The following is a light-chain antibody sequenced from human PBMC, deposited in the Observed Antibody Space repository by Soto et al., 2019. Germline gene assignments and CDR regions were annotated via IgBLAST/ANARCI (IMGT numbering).Light chain of an antibody. Sequence: EIVLTQSPGTLSLSPVEISTLSCRAIQSVNSNYLVWYQQNPGQAPRLLIYGSSIRTTGIPDRFSGSGSGTDFTLTISRLEPEDFAVYYCQQYAGSLSWTFGQGTKVDIK. V-gene: IGKV3-20*01. CDR1: QSVNSNY. CDR2: GSS. CDR3: QQYAGSLSWT. J-gene: IGKJ1*01.